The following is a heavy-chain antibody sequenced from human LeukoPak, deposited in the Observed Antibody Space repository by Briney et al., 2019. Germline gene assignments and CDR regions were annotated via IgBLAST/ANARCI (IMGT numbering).Heavy chain of an antibody. CDR3: ATYRQVLFPFES. D-gene: IGHD2-8*02. Sequence: PGGSLRLSCAASGFTFSTFAMIWVRQPPGKGLEWVSSIFPSGGEIHYAHSGRGRFTISRDNSKSTLSLQMYSLRAEDTSIYYCATYRQVLFPFESWGQGTLVTVSS. CDR1: GFTFSTFA. J-gene: IGHJ4*02. V-gene: IGHV3-23*01. CDR2: IFPSGGEI.